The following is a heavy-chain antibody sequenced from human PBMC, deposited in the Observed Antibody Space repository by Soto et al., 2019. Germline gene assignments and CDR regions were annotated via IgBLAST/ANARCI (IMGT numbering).Heavy chain of an antibody. CDR1: GFTFSDYY. V-gene: IGHV3-11*01. CDR2: ISSSGSTI. Sequence: GGSLRLSCAASGFTFSDYYMSWIRQAPGKGLEWISYISSSGSTIYYADSVEGRFTISRDNAKKSLYLQMNSLGAQDTAMYYCARSSGSYNRSVYAMDVWGQGTTVTLSS. D-gene: IGHD3-10*01. J-gene: IGHJ6*02. CDR3: ARSSGSYNRSVYAMDV.